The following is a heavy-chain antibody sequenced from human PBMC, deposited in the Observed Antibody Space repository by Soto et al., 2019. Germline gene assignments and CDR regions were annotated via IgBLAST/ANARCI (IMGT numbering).Heavy chain of an antibody. CDR1: GLSFRNYA. D-gene: IGHD2-2*01. J-gene: IGHJ6*03. V-gene: IGHV3-23*01. CDR3: AKGSSSTQFLNYYFYHMDV. CDR2: IGGSGAYT. Sequence: LLESGGGLVQPGGSLRLSCVASGLSFRNYAMNWVRQAPGKGLEWVSGIGGSGAYTYYADSVKGRFTISRDNSKNTVYLQMNSLRGEDTAVYYSAKGSSSTQFLNYYFYHMDVWGKGTTVSVSS.